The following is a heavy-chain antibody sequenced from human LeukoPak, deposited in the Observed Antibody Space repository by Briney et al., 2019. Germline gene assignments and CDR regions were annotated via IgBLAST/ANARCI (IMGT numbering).Heavy chain of an antibody. J-gene: IGHJ4*02. Sequence: SETLSLTCTVSGGSISSYYWSWIRQPPGKGLEWIGYIYYSGSTNYNPSLKSRVTISVDTSKNQFSLKLSSVTAADTAVYYCAREVGAMVPNFDYWGQGTLATVSS. V-gene: IGHV4-59*01. CDR1: GGSISSYY. CDR3: AREVGAMVPNFDY. CDR2: IYYSGST. D-gene: IGHD5-18*01.